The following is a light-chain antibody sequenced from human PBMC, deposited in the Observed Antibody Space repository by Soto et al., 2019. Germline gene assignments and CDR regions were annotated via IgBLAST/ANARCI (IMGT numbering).Light chain of an antibody. CDR2: GAS. V-gene: IGKV3-20*01. CDR3: QQYGRSQT. CDR1: QSDSSSY. Sequence: EIVLTQSPGTLSLSPGERATLSCRASQSDSSSYLAWYQQKPGQAPRLLIYGASSRATGIPDRFSGSGSGTDFTLTISRLEPEDFAVYYCQQYGRSQTCGQGTKVEIK. J-gene: IGKJ1*01.